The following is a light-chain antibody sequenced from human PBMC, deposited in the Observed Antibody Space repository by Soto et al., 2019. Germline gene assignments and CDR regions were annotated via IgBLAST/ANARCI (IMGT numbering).Light chain of an antibody. V-gene: IGKV1-5*03. CDR2: KAS. J-gene: IGKJ1*01. CDR1: QTISSW. Sequence: DIKMTQSPSTLSSSVLDRVTITCRASQTISSWLAWYQQKPGKAPKLLIYKASTLKSGVPSRFSGSGSGTEFTLTISSLQPDDFATYYCQHYNSYSEAFGQGTKVDI. CDR3: QHYNSYSEA.